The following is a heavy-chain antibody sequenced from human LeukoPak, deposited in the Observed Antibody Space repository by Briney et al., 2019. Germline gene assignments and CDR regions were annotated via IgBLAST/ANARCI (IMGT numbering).Heavy chain of an antibody. D-gene: IGHD5-18*01. V-gene: IGHV3-30*04. J-gene: IGHJ4*02. CDR2: ISYDGSNK. CDR3: ARSGQGDTAMAK. Sequence: PGRSLRLSCAASGFTFSSYAMHWVRQAPGKGLEWVAVISYDGSNKYYADSVKGRFTTSRDNSKNTLYLQMNSLRAEDTAVYYCARSGQGDTAMAKWGQGTLVTVSS. CDR1: GFTFSSYA.